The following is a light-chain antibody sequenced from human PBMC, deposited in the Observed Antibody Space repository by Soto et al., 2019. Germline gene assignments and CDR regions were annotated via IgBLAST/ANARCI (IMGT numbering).Light chain of an antibody. CDR1: QSVSSSF. CDR3: QQYSTSPWT. J-gene: IGKJ1*01. Sequence: ETVLTQSPGTLSLSPGERATLSCRASQSVSSSFLAWYQQKPGQAPRLLFYGASSRATGIPDRFSGSGSGTDFTLTISRLEPEDFAVYYCQQYSTSPWTFGQGTKVDIK. V-gene: IGKV3-20*01. CDR2: GAS.